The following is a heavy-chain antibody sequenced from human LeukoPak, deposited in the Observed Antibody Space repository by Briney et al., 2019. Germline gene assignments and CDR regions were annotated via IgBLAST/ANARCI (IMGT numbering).Heavy chain of an antibody. J-gene: IGHJ4*02. V-gene: IGHV3-23*01. CDR1: GFTFSSYA. CDR2: ISGSGGST. Sequence: GGSLRLSCAASGFTFSSYAMSWVRQAPGKGLEWVSAISGSGGSTYYADSVKGRFTICRDNSKNTLYLQMNSLRAEDTAVYYCAKDSGYSSSTPPDLWGQGTLVTVSS. CDR3: AKDSGYSSSTPPDL. D-gene: IGHD6-6*01.